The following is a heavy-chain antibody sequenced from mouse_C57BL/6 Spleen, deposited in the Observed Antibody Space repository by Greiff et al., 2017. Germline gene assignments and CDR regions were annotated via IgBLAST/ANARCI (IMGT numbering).Heavy chain of an antibody. CDR2: IDPSDSET. Sequence: QVQLKQPGAELVRPGSSVKLSCKASGYTFTSYWMHWVKQRPIQGLEWIGNIDPSDSETHYNGKFKGKATLTADKSSSTAYMQLSSLTSEDSAVYFCARRDNSNYFAYWGQGTLVTVSA. J-gene: IGHJ3*01. CDR1: GYTFTSYW. V-gene: IGHV1-52*01. D-gene: IGHD2-5*01. CDR3: ARRDNSNYFAY.